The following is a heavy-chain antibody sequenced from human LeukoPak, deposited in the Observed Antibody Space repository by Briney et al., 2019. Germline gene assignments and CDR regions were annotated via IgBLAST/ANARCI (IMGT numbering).Heavy chain of an antibody. D-gene: IGHD3-9*01. Sequence: SETLSLTCAVYGGSFSGYYWSWIRQPPGKGLEWIGEINHSGSTNYNPSLKSRVTISVDTSKNQFSLKLSSVTAADTAVYYCARDGYDILTGGGGLDYWGQGTLVTVSS. J-gene: IGHJ4*02. CDR1: GGSFSGYY. CDR2: INHSGST. CDR3: ARDGYDILTGGGGLDY. V-gene: IGHV4-34*01.